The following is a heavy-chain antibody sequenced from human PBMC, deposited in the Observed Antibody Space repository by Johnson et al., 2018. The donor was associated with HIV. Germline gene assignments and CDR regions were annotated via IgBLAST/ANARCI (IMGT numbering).Heavy chain of an antibody. CDR3: ARYCGGGFYPHYDALDL. J-gene: IGHJ3*01. CDR2: ISYDGISG. V-gene: IGHV3-30-3*01. D-gene: IGHD2-21*01. Sequence: QVQLVESGGGVVQPGRSLTLSCAASEFTFGSFTMHWVRQAPGKGLEWVAVISYDGISGYYSGSVKGRFTISRDNSNNTLYLQMNSLKAEETAVYYCARYCGGGFYPHYDALDLWGQGTMVTVSS. CDR1: EFTFGSFT.